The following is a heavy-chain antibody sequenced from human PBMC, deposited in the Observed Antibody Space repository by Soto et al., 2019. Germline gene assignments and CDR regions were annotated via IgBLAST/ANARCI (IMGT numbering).Heavy chain of an antibody. V-gene: IGHV3-23*01. CDR3: RTAIVVVPAARFSDYGMDV. CDR2: ISGSGGST. Sequence: PGGSLRLSCAAPGFTFSSYAMSWVRQAPGKGLEWVSAISGSGGSTYYADSVKGRFTISRDNSKNTLYLQMNSLRAEDTAVYYCRTAIVVVPAARFSDYGMDVWGQGTTVTGLL. D-gene: IGHD2-2*01. J-gene: IGHJ6*02. CDR1: GFTFSSYA.